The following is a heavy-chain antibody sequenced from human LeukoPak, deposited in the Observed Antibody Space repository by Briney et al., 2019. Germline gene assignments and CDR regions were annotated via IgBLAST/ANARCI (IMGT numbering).Heavy chain of an antibody. CDR3: AGGGDFDY. D-gene: IGHD3-16*01. J-gene: IGHJ4*02. Sequence: GGSLRLSCAASGFTFSTYSVNWVRQAPGKGLEWVSSISRTSEYIHYADSVRGRFAISRDNAKNSVYLQMNSLRAEDTAVYFCAGGGDFDYWGQGILVTVSA. V-gene: IGHV3-21*01. CDR1: GFTFSTYS. CDR2: ISRTSEYI.